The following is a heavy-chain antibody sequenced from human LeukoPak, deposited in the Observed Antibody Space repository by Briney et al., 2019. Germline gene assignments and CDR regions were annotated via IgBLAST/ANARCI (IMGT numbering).Heavy chain of an antibody. CDR3: AELGITMIGGV. J-gene: IGHJ6*04. Sequence: KSGGSLRLSCAASGFTFSTYSMNWVRQAPGKGLEWISYISSSGSDIYYADSVKGRFTISRDNAKNSLYLQMNSLRAEDTAVYYCAELGITMIGGVWGKGTTVTISS. V-gene: IGHV3-21*05. CDR1: GFTFSTYS. D-gene: IGHD3-10*02. CDR2: ISSSGSDI.